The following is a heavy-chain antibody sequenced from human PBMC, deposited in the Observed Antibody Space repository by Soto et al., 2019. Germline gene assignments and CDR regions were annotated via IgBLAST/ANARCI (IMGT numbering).Heavy chain of an antibody. D-gene: IGHD6-13*01. Sequence: SVKVSCKASGGTFSSYAISWARQAPGQGLEWMGGIIPIFGTANYAQKFQGRVTITADESTSTAYMELSSLRSEDTAVYYCARSRAAAGTTGVNWFDPWGQGTLVTVS. CDR1: GGTFSSYA. J-gene: IGHJ5*02. CDR2: IIPIFGTA. V-gene: IGHV1-69*13. CDR3: ARSRAAAGTTGVNWFDP.